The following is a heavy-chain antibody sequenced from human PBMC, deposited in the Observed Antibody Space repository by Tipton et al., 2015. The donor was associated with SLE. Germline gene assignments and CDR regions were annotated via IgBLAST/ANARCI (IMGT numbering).Heavy chain of an antibody. D-gene: IGHD3-16*02. J-gene: IGHJ6*02. CDR3: ARLLSNYYGMDV. CDR1: GFTFSTYT. CDR2: ISYDGSDK. Sequence: SLRLSCAASGFTFSTYTMHWVRRAPGKGLEWVAVISYDGSDKYYADSVKGRFTISRDNSKNTLYLQMNSLRAEDTAVYYCARLLSNYYGMDVWGRGTTVTVSS. V-gene: IGHV3-30*04.